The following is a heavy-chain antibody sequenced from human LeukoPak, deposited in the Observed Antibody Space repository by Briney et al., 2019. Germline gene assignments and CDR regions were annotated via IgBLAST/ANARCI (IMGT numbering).Heavy chain of an antibody. CDR3: ARGGGYWSSTSCSVFDC. CDR1: GYTFTSYY. V-gene: IGHV1-46*01. CDR2: INPSGGST. J-gene: IGHJ4*02. Sequence: ASVKVSCKASGYTFTSYYMHWVRQAPGQGLERMGIINPSGGSTSYAQKFQGRVTMPRDMSTSTVYMELSSLRSEDTAVYYCARGGGYWSSTSCSVFDCWGQGTLVTVPP. D-gene: IGHD2-2*01.